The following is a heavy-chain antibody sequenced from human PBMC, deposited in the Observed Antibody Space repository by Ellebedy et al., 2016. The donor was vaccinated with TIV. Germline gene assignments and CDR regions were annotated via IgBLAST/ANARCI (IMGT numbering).Heavy chain of an antibody. CDR3: ARVGGLTSSSYYYGMDV. Sequence: PGGSLRLSCKGSGYSFSSYWISWVRQLPGKGLEWMGRIDTYDSETNYSPSFQGHVTISIDESINTAYLQWGSLRASDTAMYYCARVGGLTSSSYYYGMDVWGQGTTVTVSS. V-gene: IGHV5-10-1*01. J-gene: IGHJ6*02. CDR2: IDTYDSET. D-gene: IGHD6-13*01. CDR1: GYSFSSYW.